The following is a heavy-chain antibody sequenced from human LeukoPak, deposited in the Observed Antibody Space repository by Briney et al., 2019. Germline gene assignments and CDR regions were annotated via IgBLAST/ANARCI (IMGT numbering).Heavy chain of an antibody. CDR3: ARGSGSYYNEFDY. CDR2: IYSGGST. CDR1: GFTVSSNY. D-gene: IGHD3-10*01. V-gene: IGHV3-53*04. Sequence: GGSLRLSCAASGFTVSSNYMSWVRQAPGKGLEWVSVIYSGGSTYYADSVKGRFTISRHNSKNTLYLHMNSLRAEDTAVYYCARGSGSYYNEFDYWGQGTLVTVSP. J-gene: IGHJ4*02.